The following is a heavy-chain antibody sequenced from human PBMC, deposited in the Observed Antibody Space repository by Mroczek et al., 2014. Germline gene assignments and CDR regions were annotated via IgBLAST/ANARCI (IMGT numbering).Heavy chain of an antibody. CDR2: IYYSGST. D-gene: IGHD3/OR15-3a*01. CDR3: ARGLDWGYYFDY. CDR1: WLHQQWWLL. Sequence: QVQLVEVWPRTGEAFTDPVPHLHCLWWLHQQWWLLLELDPPAPRKGLEWIGYIYYSGSTYYNPSLKSRVTISVDTSKNQFSLKLSSVTAADTAVYYCARGLDWGYYFDYWGQGTLVTVSS. V-gene: IGHV4-31*03. J-gene: IGHJ4*02.